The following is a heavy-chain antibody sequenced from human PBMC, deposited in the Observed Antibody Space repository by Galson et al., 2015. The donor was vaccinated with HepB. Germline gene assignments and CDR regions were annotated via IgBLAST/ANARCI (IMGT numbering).Heavy chain of an antibody. Sequence: SLRLSCAASGFTFSSYSMNWVRQAPGKGLEWVSSISSSSYIYYADSVKGRFTISRDNAKNSLYLQMNSLRAEDTAVYYCARDPLGYYDYVWGSYRMTYFDYWGQGTLVTVSS. J-gene: IGHJ4*02. D-gene: IGHD3-16*02. V-gene: IGHV3-21*01. CDR3: ARDPLGYYDYVWGSYRMTYFDY. CDR2: ISSSSYI. CDR1: GFTFSSYS.